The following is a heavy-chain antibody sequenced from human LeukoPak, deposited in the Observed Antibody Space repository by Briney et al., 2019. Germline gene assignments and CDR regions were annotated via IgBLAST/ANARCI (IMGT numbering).Heavy chain of an antibody. CDR2: IYTSGST. CDR3: ARGRRDSSGYYYSA. D-gene: IGHD3-22*01. Sequence: SETLSLTCAVHGGALSGFYWSWIRQSPGKGLEWIGRIYTSGSTNYNPSLKSRVTMSVDTSKNQFSLKLSSVTAADTAVYYCARGRRDSSGYYYSAWGQGTLVTVSS. CDR1: GGALSGFY. J-gene: IGHJ5*02. V-gene: IGHV4-59*10.